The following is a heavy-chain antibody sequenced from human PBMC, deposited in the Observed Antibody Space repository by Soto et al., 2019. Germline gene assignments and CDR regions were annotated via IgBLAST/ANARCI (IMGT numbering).Heavy chain of an antibody. Sequence: ASVKVSCKASGGTFSSYAISWVRQAPGQGLEWMGGIIPIFGTANYAQKFQGRVTITADESTSTAYMELSSLRSEDTAVYYCARAEVDGSGSPRDVWGQGTTVTVSS. J-gene: IGHJ6*02. CDR2: IIPIFGTA. CDR1: GGTFSSYA. CDR3: ARAEVDGSGSPRDV. V-gene: IGHV1-69*13. D-gene: IGHD3-10*01.